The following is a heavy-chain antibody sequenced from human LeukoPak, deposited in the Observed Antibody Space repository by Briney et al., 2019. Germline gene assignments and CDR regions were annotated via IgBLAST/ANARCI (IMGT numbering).Heavy chain of an antibody. Sequence: GSPRLSCTVSGFTFEDFAMTWVRQAPGKGLEWVGFIRRRAYGGTTDYAASVKGRFTISIDDSKNIAFLQMNSLKTEDTAIYFCSRDSHGDDVYDYWGQGTLVTVSS. V-gene: IGHV3-49*04. D-gene: IGHD1-1*01. CDR2: IRRRAYGGTT. CDR3: SRDSHGDDVYDY. CDR1: GFTFEDFA. J-gene: IGHJ4*02.